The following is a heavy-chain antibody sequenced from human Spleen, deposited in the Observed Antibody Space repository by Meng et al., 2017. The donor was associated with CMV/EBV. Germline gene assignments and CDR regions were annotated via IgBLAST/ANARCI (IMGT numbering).Heavy chain of an antibody. D-gene: IGHD2-2*01. Sequence: GGSLRLSCAASGFTFSDYYMSWIRQAPGKGLEWVSYISSSGSTIYYADSVKGRFTISRDNAKNTLYLQMNSLRAEDTAVYYCARESQLLSNAKYYYGMDVWGQGTTVTVSS. CDR3: ARESQLLSNAKYYYGMDV. CDR2: ISSSGSTI. CDR1: GFTFSDYY. J-gene: IGHJ6*02. V-gene: IGHV3-11*04.